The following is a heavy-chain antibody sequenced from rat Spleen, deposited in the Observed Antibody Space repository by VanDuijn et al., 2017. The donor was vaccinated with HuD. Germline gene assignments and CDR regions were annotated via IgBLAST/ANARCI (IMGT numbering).Heavy chain of an antibody. D-gene: IGHD1-10*01. Sequence: EVQLVESGGGLVQPGRSLKLSCVASGFTFNNYWMTWIRQAPGKGLEWVASITNTGGSTYYPDSVKGRFTISRDNARGTLYLQMYSLRSEDTATYYCARSRYNNYYFDYWGQGVMVAVSS. CDR1: GFTFNNYW. V-gene: IGHV5-31*01. J-gene: IGHJ2*01. CDR3: ARSRYNNYYFDY. CDR2: ITNTGGST.